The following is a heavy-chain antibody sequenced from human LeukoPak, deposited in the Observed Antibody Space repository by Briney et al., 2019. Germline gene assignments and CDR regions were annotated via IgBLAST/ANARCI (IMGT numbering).Heavy chain of an antibody. D-gene: IGHD3-22*01. Sequence: PGRSLRLSCAASGFTFSSYAMHWVRQAPGKGLEWVAVISYDGSNKYYADSVKGRFTISRDNSKNTLYLQMNSLRAEDTAVYYCARDYYDSSGYYRRPNPVQFDYWGQGTLVTVSS. V-gene: IGHV3-30-3*01. J-gene: IGHJ4*02. CDR1: GFTFSSYA. CDR2: ISYDGSNK. CDR3: ARDYYDSSGYYRRPNPVQFDY.